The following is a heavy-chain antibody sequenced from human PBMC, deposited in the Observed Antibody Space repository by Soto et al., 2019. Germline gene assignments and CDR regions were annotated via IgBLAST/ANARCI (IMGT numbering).Heavy chain of an antibody. CDR2: INHSGST. CDR1: GGSFSGYY. J-gene: IGHJ6*03. CDR3: ARGGGVAGRLYYYYYMDV. V-gene: IGHV4-34*01. D-gene: IGHD6-19*01. Sequence: SETLSLTCAVYGGSFSGYYWSWIRQPPGKGLEWIGEINHSGSTNYNPSVKSRVTISVDTCKNQFSLRLSSVTAADTAVYYCARGGGVAGRLYYYYYMDVWGKGTRVTVSS.